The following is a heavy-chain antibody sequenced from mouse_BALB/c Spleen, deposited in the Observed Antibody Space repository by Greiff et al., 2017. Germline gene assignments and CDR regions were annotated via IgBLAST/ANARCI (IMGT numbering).Heavy chain of an antibody. CDR3: ARGYGSPDY. D-gene: IGHD2-10*02. J-gene: IGHJ2*01. CDR2: INPGSGGT. V-gene: IGHV1-54*01. CDR1: GYAFTNYL. Sequence: QVQLKESGAELVRPGTSVKVSCKASGYAFTNYLIEWVKQRPGQGLEWIGVINPGSGGTNYNEKFKGKATLTADKSSSTAYMQLSSLTSDDSAVYFCARGYGSPDYWGQGTTLTVSS.